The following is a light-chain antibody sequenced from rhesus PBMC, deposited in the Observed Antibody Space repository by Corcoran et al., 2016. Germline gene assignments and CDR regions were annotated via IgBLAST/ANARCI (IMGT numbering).Light chain of an antibody. CDR2: DAS. V-gene: IGKV1-28*03. Sequence: DIQMTQSPSSLSASVGDTVTITCRASQVISSYLNWFQQKPGKAPKLLIDDASSLESGVPSRFSGSGSGTDFTRTISSLQPEDFAAYYCLQHNSYPLTIGGGTKVEIE. CDR3: LQHNSYPLT. J-gene: IGKJ4*01. CDR1: QVISSY.